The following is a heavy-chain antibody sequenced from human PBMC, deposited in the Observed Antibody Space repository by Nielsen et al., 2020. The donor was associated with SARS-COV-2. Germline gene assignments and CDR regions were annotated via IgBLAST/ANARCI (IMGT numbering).Heavy chain of an antibody. V-gene: IGHV3-53*01. D-gene: IGHD5-24*01. CDR1: GFTVSSNY. Sequence: GGSLRLSCAASGFTVSSNYMSWVRQAPGKGLEWVSVIYSGGSTYYADSVKGRFTISRDNSKNTLYLQMNSLRAEDTAVYYCARDSIGRRWLQSTYDAFDIWGQGTMVTVSS. CDR3: ARDSIGRRWLQSTYDAFDI. J-gene: IGHJ3*02. CDR2: IYSGGST.